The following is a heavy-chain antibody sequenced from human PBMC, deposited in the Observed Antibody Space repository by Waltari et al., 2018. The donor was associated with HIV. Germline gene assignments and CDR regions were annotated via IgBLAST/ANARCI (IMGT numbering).Heavy chain of an antibody. CDR1: GSPSSSSS. Sequence: QVPLVQPAAEVQKPVAHVKVSCKATGSPSSSSSMPCVGQASGQGLGWMGWINPNSGGTRYAEKFQGRVTMTRDTSISTAYMELSRLRFDDTAVYYCARVFRGTVNYFDSRLGHWGQGTLVTVSS. CDR3: ARVFRGTVNYFDSRLGH. V-gene: IGHV1-2*02. D-gene: IGHD3-22*01. CDR2: INPNSGGT. J-gene: IGHJ5*02.